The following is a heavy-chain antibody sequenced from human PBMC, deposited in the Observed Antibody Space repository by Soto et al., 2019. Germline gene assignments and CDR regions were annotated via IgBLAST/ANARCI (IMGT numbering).Heavy chain of an antibody. CDR1: GGSISGHY. CDR3: ARGGNSMGA. V-gene: IGHV4-59*11. J-gene: IGHJ5*02. CDR2: IYFTGST. Sequence: PSETLSLTCTVSGGSISGHYWSWIRQPPGRGLEWIGYIYFTGSTNYSPSLKSRVLISLDASKNQFSLRLSSVIAADTAFYFCARGGNSMGAWGQGTLVTVSS. D-gene: IGHD1-26*01.